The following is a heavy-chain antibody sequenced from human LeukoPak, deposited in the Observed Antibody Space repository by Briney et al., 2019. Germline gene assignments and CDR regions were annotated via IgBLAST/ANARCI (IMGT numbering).Heavy chain of an antibody. CDR3: ACVRHYGDSADY. V-gene: IGHV3-21*01. Sequence: GGSLRLSCAASGFTFSSYSMNWVRQAPGKGLEWVSSISSSSSYIYYADSVKGRFTIPRDNAKNSLYLQMNSLRAEDTAGYYCACVRHYGDSADYWAQGPLVSVPS. CDR1: GFTFSSYS. CDR2: ISSSSSYI. D-gene: IGHD4-17*01. J-gene: IGHJ4*02.